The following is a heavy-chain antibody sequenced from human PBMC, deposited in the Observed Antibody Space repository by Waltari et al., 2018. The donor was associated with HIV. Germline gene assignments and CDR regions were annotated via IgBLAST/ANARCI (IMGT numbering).Heavy chain of an antibody. V-gene: IGHV4-59*01. D-gene: IGHD1-26*01. CDR2: IHYSGTT. J-gene: IGHJ1*01. CDR3: ARGGPKWETHWGYFQY. Sequence: QVQLQESGPGLVKPSETLSLTCTVSGGSITSYYWNWIRQPPGKGLEWIGYIHYSGTTNYNPSLKSRVSISIDTSKTQFSLTLSSVTAADTAVYYCARGGPKWETHWGYFQYWGQGTLVTVFS. CDR1: GGSITSYY.